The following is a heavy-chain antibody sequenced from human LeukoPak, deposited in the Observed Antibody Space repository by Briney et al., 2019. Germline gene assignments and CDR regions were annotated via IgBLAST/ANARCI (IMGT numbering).Heavy chain of an antibody. CDR3: AKDPGEYSSGYPYYFDY. V-gene: IGHV3-23*01. CDR2: ITGSGGST. CDR1: GFTFSSYA. J-gene: IGHJ4*02. D-gene: IGHD3-22*01. Sequence: GGSLRLSCAASGFTFSSYAMSWVRQAPGKGLEWVSAITGSGGSTYYADSVKGRFTISRDNSKNTLYVQMNSLRAEDTAVYYCAKDPGEYSSGYPYYFDYWGQGTLVTVSS.